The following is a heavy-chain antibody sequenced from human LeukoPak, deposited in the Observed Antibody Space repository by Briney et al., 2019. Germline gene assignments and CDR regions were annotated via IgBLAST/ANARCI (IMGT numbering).Heavy chain of an antibody. Sequence: GGSLRLSCAASGFTFSSYWMHWVRQARGKGLVWVSRINSDGISTSYADSVKGRFTISRDNAKNTLYLQMNSLRAEDTAVYYCARDRIEYTYGTGFDYWGQGTLVTVSS. CDR2: INSDGIST. V-gene: IGHV3-74*01. J-gene: IGHJ4*02. CDR3: ARDRIEYTYGTGFDY. CDR1: GFTFSSYW. D-gene: IGHD3-10*01.